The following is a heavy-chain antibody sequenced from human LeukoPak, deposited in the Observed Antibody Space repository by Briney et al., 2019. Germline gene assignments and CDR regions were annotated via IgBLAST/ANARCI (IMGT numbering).Heavy chain of an antibody. V-gene: IGHV4-39*01. CDR2: IYYTGNI. Sequence: SETLSLTCTVSGDSISTSSRYWGWIRQSPGKGLEWIGSIYYTGNIYNNPSLRSRLTISVDTSRNQFSLDLDSVTAADTAVYYCARHLPIAAAGVDYWGQGTLVTVSS. CDR1: GDSISTSSRY. CDR3: ARHLPIAAAGVDY. D-gene: IGHD6-13*01. J-gene: IGHJ4*02.